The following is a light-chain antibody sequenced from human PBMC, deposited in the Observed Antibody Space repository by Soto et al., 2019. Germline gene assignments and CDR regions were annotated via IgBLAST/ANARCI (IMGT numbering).Light chain of an antibody. J-gene: IGKJ4*01. V-gene: IGKV1-5*03. Sequence: DIQMTQTPSTLSASIGDRVNITCRASQSISSWLAWYQQKPGKAPKLLIYKASTLKSGVPSRFSGSGSGTEFTLTISNLQPDDFATYYCQQYDNYPLTFGGGTKVDI. CDR3: QQYDNYPLT. CDR1: QSISSW. CDR2: KAS.